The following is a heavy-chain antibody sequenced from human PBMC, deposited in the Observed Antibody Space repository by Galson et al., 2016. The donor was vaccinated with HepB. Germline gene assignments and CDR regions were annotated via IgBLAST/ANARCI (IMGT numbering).Heavy chain of an antibody. CDR3: ARPRGTSYYYYGMDV. Sequence: SLRLSCAASGFTYDTYALSWVRRAPGKGLEWVAVVSDDGTNKYYADSVKGRFTISKDNSKNTLYLQITSLRGENTAVYYCARPRGTSYYYYGMDVWGQGTTVSVSS. D-gene: IGHD3-16*01. CDR1: GFTYDTYA. CDR2: VSDDGTNK. V-gene: IGHV3-30*03. J-gene: IGHJ6*02.